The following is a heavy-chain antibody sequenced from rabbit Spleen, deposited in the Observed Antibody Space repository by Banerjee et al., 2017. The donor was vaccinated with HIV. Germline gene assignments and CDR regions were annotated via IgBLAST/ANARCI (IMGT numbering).Heavy chain of an antibody. CDR3: ARDPYSYDDYGDYPFNL. CDR2: VDVGSSGST. D-gene: IGHD2-1*01. Sequence: VESGGDLVKPGASLTLTCTASGVSFSFNNYMCWVRQAPGKGLEWIGCVDVGSSGSTYSATWAKGRFTISSHNAQNTLYLQLNSLTAADTATYFCARDPYSYDDYGDYPFNLWGQGPLVTVS. CDR1: GVSFSFNNY. J-gene: IGHJ4*01. V-gene: IGHV1S40*01.